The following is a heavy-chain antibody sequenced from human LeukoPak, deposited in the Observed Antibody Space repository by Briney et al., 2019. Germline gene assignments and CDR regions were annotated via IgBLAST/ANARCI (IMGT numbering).Heavy chain of an antibody. J-gene: IGHJ4*02. CDR1: GGTFSSYA. Sequence: GSSVKASCKASGGTFSSYAISWVRQAPGQGLEWMGGIIPIFGTANYAQKFQGRVTITTDESTSTAYMELSSLRSEDTAVYYCARSVIGYSSGYFDYWGQGTLVTVSS. V-gene: IGHV1-69*05. CDR2: IIPIFGTA. D-gene: IGHD6-19*01. CDR3: ARSVIGYSSGYFDY.